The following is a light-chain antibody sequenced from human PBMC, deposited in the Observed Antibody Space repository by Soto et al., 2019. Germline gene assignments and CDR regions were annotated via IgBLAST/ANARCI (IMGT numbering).Light chain of an antibody. J-gene: IGKJ1*01. CDR2: GAS. CDR3: QQCSNWPPKWT. V-gene: IGKV3D-20*02. Sequence: EIVLTQSPGTLSLSPGERATLSCRASQSVSNNYLAWYQQKPGQAPRLLIYGASNRATGIPDRFSGSGSGTDFTLTISRLEPEDFAVYYCQQCSNWPPKWTFGQGTKVDTK. CDR1: QSVSNNY.